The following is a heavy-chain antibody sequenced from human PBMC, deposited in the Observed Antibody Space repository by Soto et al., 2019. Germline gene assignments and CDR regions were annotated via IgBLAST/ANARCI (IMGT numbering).Heavy chain of an antibody. CDR1: GFSLSTSGVG. CDR2: IYWDADK. Sequence: QVTLKESGPTLVKPTQTLTLTCSFSGFSLSTSGVGVGWIRQPPGKALEWLALIYWDADKRYSPSLKNRLTITKDTSKNQVVLTMTNMDPVDTATYYCAHIWRDYPFDFWGQGTLVTVSS. V-gene: IGHV2-5*02. D-gene: IGHD3-3*01. J-gene: IGHJ4*02. CDR3: AHIWRDYPFDF.